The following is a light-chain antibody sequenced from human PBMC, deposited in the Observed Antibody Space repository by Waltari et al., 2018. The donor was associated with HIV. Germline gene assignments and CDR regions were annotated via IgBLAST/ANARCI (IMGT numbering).Light chain of an antibody. CDR1: ALPKQF. J-gene: IGLJ3*02. CDR2: KDD. V-gene: IGLV3-25*03. Sequence: SYELTQPPSVSVSPGQTARITCPGDALPKQFAYWYQQKAGHAPLMVIYKDDKRHSGIPDRFSGSMSGTTVTLIISGVQPEDEADYYCESADDSGDHWVFGGGTKLSVL. CDR3: ESADDSGDHWV.